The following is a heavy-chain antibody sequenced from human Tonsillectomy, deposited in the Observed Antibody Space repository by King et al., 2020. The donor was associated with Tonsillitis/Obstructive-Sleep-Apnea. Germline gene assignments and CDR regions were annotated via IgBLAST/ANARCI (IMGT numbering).Heavy chain of an antibody. CDR3: VRSTSRLDRFDY. CDR1: GFTFSIYW. V-gene: IGHV3-74*01. J-gene: IGHJ4*02. Sequence: DVQLVESGGGLVQPGGSLRLSCAASGFTFSIYWMHWVRQAPGKGLVRVSHINSDGSSTNYADSVKGRFTISRDNAKNTLYLQMNSLRAEDTAVYFCVRSTSRLDRFDYWGQGTLVTVSS. CDR2: INSDGSST. D-gene: IGHD4-11*01.